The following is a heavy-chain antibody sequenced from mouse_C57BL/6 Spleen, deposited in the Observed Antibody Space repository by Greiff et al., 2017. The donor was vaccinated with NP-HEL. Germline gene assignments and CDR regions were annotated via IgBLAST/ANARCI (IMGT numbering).Heavy chain of an antibody. D-gene: IGHD4-1*01. Sequence: QVQRKEEGQGLVAPSQSLSITCTVSGFSLTSYGVHWVRQPPGKGLEWLVVIWSDGSTTYNSALKSRLSISKDNSKSQVFIKMNSLQTDDTAMYYCARHLGRDYAMDYWGQGTSVTVSS. CDR2: IWSDGST. CDR3: ARHLGRDYAMDY. CDR1: GFSLTSYG. V-gene: IGHV2-6-1*01. J-gene: IGHJ4*01.